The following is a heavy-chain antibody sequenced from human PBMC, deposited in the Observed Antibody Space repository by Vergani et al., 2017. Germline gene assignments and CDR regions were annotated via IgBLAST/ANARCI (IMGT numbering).Heavy chain of an antibody. CDR3: ARPVRLRCSSTSCFEDYFDY. D-gene: IGHD2-2*01. Sequence: QVQLVQSGAEVKKPGSSVKVSCKASGGPFKNSAFSWVRQVPGQGLEWMGRIITFFGTTDYAQKFQGRLTIIADEFTKTVDMQLSNLRSEDTAVYYCARPVRLRCSSTSCFEDYFDYWGQGTLVTVSS. J-gene: IGHJ4*02. V-gene: IGHV1-69*13. CDR2: IITFFGTT. CDR1: GGPFKNSA.